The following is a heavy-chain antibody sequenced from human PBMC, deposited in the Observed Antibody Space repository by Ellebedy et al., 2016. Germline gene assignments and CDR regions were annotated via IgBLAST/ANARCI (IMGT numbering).Heavy chain of an antibody. CDR2: ISGSGGST. Sequence: GESLKISXAASGFTFSSYAMSWVRQAPGKGLEWASAISGSGGSTYYADSVKGRFTISRDNSKNTLYLQMNSLRAEDTAVYYCAKGKDSSGWYFDYWGQGTLVTVSS. J-gene: IGHJ4*02. D-gene: IGHD6-19*01. CDR1: GFTFSSYA. V-gene: IGHV3-23*01. CDR3: AKGKDSSGWYFDY.